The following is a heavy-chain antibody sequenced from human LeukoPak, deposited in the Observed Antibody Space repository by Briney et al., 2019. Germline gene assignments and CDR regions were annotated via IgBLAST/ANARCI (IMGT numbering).Heavy chain of an antibody. CDR1: GYTFTGYY. V-gene: IGHV1-2*02. CDR3: ARERDYGVRYNWFDP. Sequence: ASVKVSCKASGYTFTGYYMHWVRQAPGQGLEWMGWINPNSGGTNYAQKFQGRVTMTRDTSISTAYMELSRLRSDDTAVYYCARERDYGVRYNWFDPWGQGTLVTVSS. CDR2: INPNSGGT. J-gene: IGHJ5*02. D-gene: IGHD4-17*01.